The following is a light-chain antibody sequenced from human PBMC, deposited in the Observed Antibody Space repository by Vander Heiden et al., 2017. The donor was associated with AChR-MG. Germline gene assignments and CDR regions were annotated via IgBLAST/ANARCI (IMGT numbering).Light chain of an antibody. CDR3: QQENTFPYT. CDR2: GAS. V-gene: IGKV1-5*01. Sequence: DIQMTQLPSTLSASVRVRVTITCRASQSIGSRLAWYQQRPGKAPELLIYGASHLKIGVPSRFSGSKFGAQFSLTISSLQPDDSATYYCQQENTFPYTFGQGTKVEI. CDR1: QSIGSR. J-gene: IGKJ2*01.